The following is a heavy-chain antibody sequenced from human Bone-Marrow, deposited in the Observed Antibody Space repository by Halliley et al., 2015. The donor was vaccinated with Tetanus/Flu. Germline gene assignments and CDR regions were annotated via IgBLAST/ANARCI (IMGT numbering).Heavy chain of an antibody. V-gene: IGHV3-30-3*01. Sequence: KGLEWVAVISSVGNNKYQTDSVKGRLTISRDNPKNPLYLQMNSLRPEDTAVYYCVRESSNFFASWGQGTLVIVSS. D-gene: IGHD2-21*01. CDR3: VRESSNFFAS. CDR2: ISSVGNNK. J-gene: IGHJ4*02.